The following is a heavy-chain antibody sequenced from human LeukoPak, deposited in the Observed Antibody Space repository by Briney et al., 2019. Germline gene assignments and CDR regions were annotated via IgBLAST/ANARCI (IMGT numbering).Heavy chain of an antibody. CDR1: GYTFTSYG. CDR2: ISAYNGNT. V-gene: IGHV1-18*01. CDR3: ATLDTAMVTGDY. D-gene: IGHD5-18*01. J-gene: IGHJ4*02. Sequence: ASVKVSCKASGYTFTSYGISWVRQAPGQGLEWMGWISAYNGNTNYAQKLQGRVTMTTDTSTSTAYMELRSLRSDDTAVYYCATLDTAMVTGDYWGQGTLVTVSS.